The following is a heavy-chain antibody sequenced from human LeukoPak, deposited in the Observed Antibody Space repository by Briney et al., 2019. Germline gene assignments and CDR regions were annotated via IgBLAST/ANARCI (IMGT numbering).Heavy chain of an antibody. CDR2: INHSGST. CDR3: ARGVTGTTGDFDY. V-gene: IGHV4-34*01. CDR1: GGSFSGYH. J-gene: IGHJ4*02. Sequence: SETLSLTCAVYGGSFSGYHWSWIRQPPGKGLEWIGEINHSGSTYYNPSLKSRVTISVDRSKNQFSLKLSSVTAADTAVYYCARGVTGTTGDFDYWGQGTLVTVSS. D-gene: IGHD1-7*01.